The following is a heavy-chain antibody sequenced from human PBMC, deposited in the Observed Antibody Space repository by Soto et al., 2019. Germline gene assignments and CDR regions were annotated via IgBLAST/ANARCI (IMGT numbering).Heavy chain of an antibody. J-gene: IGHJ5*02. D-gene: IGHD1-26*01. V-gene: IGHV1-18*01. CDR1: GYTFTSYA. Sequence: ASVKVSCKASGYTFTSYAMHWVRQAPGQRLEWMGWVSAYNGNTNYAQKLQGRVTMTTDTSTSTAYMELRSLRSDDTAVYYCARVRIVGATNNWFDPWGQGTLVTVSS. CDR3: ARVRIVGATNNWFDP. CDR2: VSAYNGNT.